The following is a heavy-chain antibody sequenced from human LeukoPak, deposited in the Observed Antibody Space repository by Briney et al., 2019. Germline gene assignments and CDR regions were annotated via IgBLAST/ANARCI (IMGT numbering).Heavy chain of an antibody. D-gene: IGHD3-22*01. CDR3: ARGRYYYYDSSGYYYGNFDY. Sequence: GGSLRLSCAASGFTFSNAWMSWVRQAPGKGLEWVAVISYDGSNKYYADSVKGRFTISRDNSKNTLYLQMNSLRAEDTAVYYCARGRYYYYDSSGYYYGNFDYWGQGTLVTVSS. CDR2: ISYDGSNK. V-gene: IGHV3-30*03. J-gene: IGHJ4*02. CDR1: GFTFSNAW.